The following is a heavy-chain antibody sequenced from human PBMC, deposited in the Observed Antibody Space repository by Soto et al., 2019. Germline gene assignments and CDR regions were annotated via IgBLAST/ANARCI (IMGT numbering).Heavy chain of an antibody. Sequence: QVQLQESGPGLVKPSETLSLTCTVSGASVSSGNYYWSWIRQPPGKGLECIAYISYSGSTNYNPSLKSRVTISIDTSKNQFSLKLSSVTAADTAVYYCARGSGSYYAYWGQGTLVTVSS. J-gene: IGHJ4*02. V-gene: IGHV4-61*01. CDR2: ISYSGST. CDR1: GASVSSGNYY. CDR3: ARGSGSYYAY. D-gene: IGHD1-26*01.